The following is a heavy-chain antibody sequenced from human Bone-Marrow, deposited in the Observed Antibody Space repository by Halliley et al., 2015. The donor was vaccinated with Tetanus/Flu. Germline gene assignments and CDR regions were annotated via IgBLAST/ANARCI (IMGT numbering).Heavy chain of an antibody. CDR3: ARQRTSGGVGGFGP. V-gene: IGHV5-51*01. D-gene: IGHD2-2*01. J-gene: IGHJ5*02. Sequence: QLVQSGAEVKKPGESLKISCRGSGYRFSTYWIGWVRQMPGKGLEWMGIIYPGDSDTRYSPSFQGQVTISADKSISTAYLQWNSLKASAPAMYYGARQRTSGGVGGFGPWGQGTLVPVSS. CDR1: GYRFSTYW. CDR2: IYPGDSDT.